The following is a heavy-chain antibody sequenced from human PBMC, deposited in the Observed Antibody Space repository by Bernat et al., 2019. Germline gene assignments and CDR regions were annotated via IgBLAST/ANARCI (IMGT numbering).Heavy chain of an antibody. Sequence: EVQLVESGGGLVQPGGSLRLSCAASGLTFSSDWMSWVRQAPGKGLEWVANIKGDGSEKYYVDSVEGRFTISRDNAKSSLYLQMNSLRAEDTAVYYCARGTSTSAPYMDVWGKGTTVTVSS. CDR3: ARGTSTSAPYMDV. V-gene: IGHV3-7*03. J-gene: IGHJ6*03. CDR1: GLTFSSDW. CDR2: IKGDGSEK.